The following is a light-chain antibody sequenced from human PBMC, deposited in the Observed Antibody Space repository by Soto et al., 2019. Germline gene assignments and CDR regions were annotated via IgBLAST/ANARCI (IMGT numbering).Light chain of an antibody. CDR3: QQSYSTPQYT. V-gene: IGKV1-39*01. Sequence: DIQMTQSPSSLSASVGDRVTITCRASQSISSYLNWYQQKPGKAPKLLIYAASSLQSGVPSRFIGSRSWTDFTLTISSLQPEDFATYYCQQSYSTPQYTFGQGTKLEIK. J-gene: IGKJ2*01. CDR1: QSISSY. CDR2: AAS.